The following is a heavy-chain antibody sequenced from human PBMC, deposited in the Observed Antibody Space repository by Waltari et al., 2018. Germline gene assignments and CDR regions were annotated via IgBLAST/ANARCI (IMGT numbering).Heavy chain of an antibody. Sequence: QVQLQESGPGLVKPSETLSLTCAVSGYSISSGYYWGWLRQPPGKGLEWIGSIYHSGSTYYNPSLKSRVTISVDTSKNQFSLKLSSVTAADTAVYYCARPDYDYIWGSYNDWGQGTLVTVSS. D-gene: IGHD3-16*01. CDR3: ARPDYDYIWGSYND. V-gene: IGHV4-38-2*01. CDR1: GYSISSGYY. CDR2: IYHSGST. J-gene: IGHJ4*02.